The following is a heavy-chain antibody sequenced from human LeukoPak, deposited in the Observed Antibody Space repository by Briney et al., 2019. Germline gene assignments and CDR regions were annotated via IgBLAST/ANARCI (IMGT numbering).Heavy chain of an antibody. D-gene: IGHD6-19*01. V-gene: IGHV1-3*03. CDR3: SRDWTVVGTWYAVDI. CDR1: GYTFTSYA. CDR2: INDCNGNT. J-gene: IGHJ3*02. Sequence: GSVKVSCKATGYTFTSYAMHWVRQAPGQGLEWMGWINDCNGNTNYSQKLQGRVTITRDTSASTVYMEVNSLRAEDMAVYFCSRDWTVVGTWYAVDIWGQGTTVTVSS.